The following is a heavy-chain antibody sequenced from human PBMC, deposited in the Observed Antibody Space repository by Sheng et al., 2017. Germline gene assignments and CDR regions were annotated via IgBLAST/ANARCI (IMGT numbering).Heavy chain of an antibody. D-gene: IGHD6-25*01. CDR1: GFTFDDYA. J-gene: IGHJ4*02. Sequence: EVQLVESGGGLVQPGRSLRLSCAASGFTFDDYAMHWVRQAPGKGLEWVSGISWNSGSIGYADSVKGRFTISRDNAKNSLYLQMNSLRAEDTAVYYCARYYGVSGADFWGQGTLVSVST. CDR3: ARYYGVSGADF. V-gene: IGHV3-9*01. CDR2: ISWNSGSI.